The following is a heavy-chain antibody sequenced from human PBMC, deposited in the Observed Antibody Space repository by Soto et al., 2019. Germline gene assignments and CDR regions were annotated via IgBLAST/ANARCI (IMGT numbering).Heavy chain of an antibody. CDR1: GFTFSSYA. V-gene: IGHV3-23*01. CDR3: AKDLAIFGVVIRGMDV. D-gene: IGHD3-3*01. CDR2: ISGSGGST. Sequence: SGGSLRLSCAASGFTFSSYAMSWVRQAPGKGLEWVSAISGSGGSTYYADSVKGRFTISRDNSKNTLYLQMNSLRAEDTAVYYCAKDLAIFGVVIRGMDVWGQGTTVTVSS. J-gene: IGHJ6*02.